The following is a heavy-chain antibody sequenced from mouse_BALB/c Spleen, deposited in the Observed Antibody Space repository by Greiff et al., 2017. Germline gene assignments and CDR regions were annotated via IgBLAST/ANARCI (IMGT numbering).Heavy chain of an antibody. CDR2: INPGSGGT. D-gene: IGHD2-14*01. CDR3: ARSGVRRAWFAY. J-gene: IGHJ3*01. CDR1: GYAFTNYL. Sequence: QVQLQQSGAELVRPGTSVKVSCKASGYAFTNYLIEWVKQRPGQGLEWIGVINPGSGGTNYNEKFKGKATLTADKSSSTAYMQLSSLTSDDSAVYFCARSGVRRAWFAYGGQGTLVTVSA. V-gene: IGHV1-54*01.